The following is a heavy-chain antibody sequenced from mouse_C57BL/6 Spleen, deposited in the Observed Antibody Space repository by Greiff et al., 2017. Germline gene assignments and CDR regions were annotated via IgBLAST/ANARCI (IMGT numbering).Heavy chain of an antibody. V-gene: IGHV10-1*01. Sequence: DVMLVESGGGLVQPKGSLKLSCAASGFSFNTYAMNWVRQAPGKGLEWVARIRSKSNNYATYYADSVKDRFTISRDDSESLLYLQMNNLKTEDTAMYYCVRGWADYWGQGTTLTVSS. CDR3: VRGWADY. J-gene: IGHJ2*01. CDR1: GFSFNTYA. CDR2: IRSKSNNYAT. D-gene: IGHD3-3*01.